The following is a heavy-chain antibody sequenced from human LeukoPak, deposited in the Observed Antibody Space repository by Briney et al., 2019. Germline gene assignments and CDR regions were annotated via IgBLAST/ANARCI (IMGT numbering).Heavy chain of an antibody. Sequence: SETLSLTCAVYGGSFSGYYWSWIRQPPGKGLEWVGEINHSGSTNYNPSLKSQVTISVDTSKNQFSLKLSSVTAADTAVYYCARGASRDGYSDFDYWGQGTLVTVSS. CDR2: INHSGST. J-gene: IGHJ4*02. V-gene: IGHV4-34*01. CDR1: GGSFSGYY. D-gene: IGHD5-24*01. CDR3: ARGASRDGYSDFDY.